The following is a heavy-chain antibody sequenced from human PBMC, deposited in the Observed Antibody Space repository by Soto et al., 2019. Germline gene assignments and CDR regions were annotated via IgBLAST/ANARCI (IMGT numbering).Heavy chain of an antibody. CDR3: ARDLIYSFDY. Sequence: PGGSLRLSCAASVLTFSSYSLNWVRQAPGKGLEWVSYISSSSSTIFYADSVKGRFTISRDNAKNSLYLQMDSLRAEDTAVYYCARDLIYSFDYWGQGTLVTVSS. D-gene: IGHD4-4*01. V-gene: IGHV3-48*01. J-gene: IGHJ4*02. CDR2: ISSSSSTI. CDR1: VLTFSSYS.